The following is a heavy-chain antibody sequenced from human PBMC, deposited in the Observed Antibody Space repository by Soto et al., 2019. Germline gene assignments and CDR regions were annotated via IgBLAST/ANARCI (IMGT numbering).Heavy chain of an antibody. CDR3: AMDYGDRPEYFKH. CDR2: ISPLKGRT. CDR1: GYTFTSYG. Sequence: QVQLVQSGPDLKRPGASMKVSCKPSGYTFTSYGISWVRQAPGQGLEWMAWISPLKGRTQYSQKAQGRFTLSTDTSSNTAYMEMTTLRVDDTAVYYCAMDYGDRPEYFKHWGQGTLVTVS. J-gene: IGHJ1*01. V-gene: IGHV1-18*04. D-gene: IGHD4-17*01.